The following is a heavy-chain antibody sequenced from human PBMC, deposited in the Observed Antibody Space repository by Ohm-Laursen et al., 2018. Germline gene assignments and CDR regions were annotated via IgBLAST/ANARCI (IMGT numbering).Heavy chain of an antibody. Sequence: SLRLSCAASGFTFSSYAMSWVRQAPGKGPEWVSDISGSGGSTYYADSVKGRFTISRDNSKNTLYLQMSSLRAADTAVYYCAKGPYDSTGYYSDYWGQGTLVTVSS. CDR2: ISGSGGST. J-gene: IGHJ4*02. CDR3: AKGPYDSTGYYSDY. D-gene: IGHD3-22*01. CDR1: GFTFSSYA. V-gene: IGHV3-23*01.